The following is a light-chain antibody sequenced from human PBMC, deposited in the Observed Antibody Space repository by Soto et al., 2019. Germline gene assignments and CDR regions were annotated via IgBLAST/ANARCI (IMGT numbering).Light chain of an antibody. CDR1: QSVSSN. CDR2: GAS. J-gene: IGKJ1*01. Sequence: EIVMTQSPATLSVSPGERATLSCRASQSVSSNSAWYQQKPGQAPRLLIYGASTRATGIPARFSGSGSGTEFTLTISSLQSEDFAVYYCQQYNNWRWTFGQGTKVEIK. V-gene: IGKV3-15*01. CDR3: QQYNNWRWT.